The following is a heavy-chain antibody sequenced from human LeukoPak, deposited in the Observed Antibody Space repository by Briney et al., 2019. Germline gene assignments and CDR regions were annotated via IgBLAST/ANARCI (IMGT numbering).Heavy chain of an antibody. CDR2: ISYDRSNK. Sequence: GTSLRLSCAASGFTFSSYAMHWVRQAPGKGLEWVAVISYDRSNKYNADSVKGRFTISRDNPKNTLYLQMNGLTGDDTAVYYCAREGHSSSWQVSPGWLDFWGQGTLVTVSS. V-gene: IGHV3-30-3*01. CDR1: GFTFSSYA. D-gene: IGHD6-13*01. CDR3: AREGHSSSWQVSPGWLDF. J-gene: IGHJ5*01.